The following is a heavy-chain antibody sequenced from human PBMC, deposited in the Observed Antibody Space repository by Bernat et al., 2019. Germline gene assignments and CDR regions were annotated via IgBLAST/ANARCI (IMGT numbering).Heavy chain of an antibody. CDR3: ARARNIMITFGGVML. Sequence: EVQLVESGGGVVQPGGSLRLSCAASGFTFDDYAMHWVRQAPGKGLEWVSLISGDGGSTYYADSVKGRFTISRDNSKNSLYLQMNSLRAEDTAVYYCARARNIMITFGGVMLWGQGTLVTVSS. J-gene: IGHJ4*02. V-gene: IGHV3-43*02. D-gene: IGHD3-16*01. CDR1: GFTFDDYA. CDR2: ISGDGGST.